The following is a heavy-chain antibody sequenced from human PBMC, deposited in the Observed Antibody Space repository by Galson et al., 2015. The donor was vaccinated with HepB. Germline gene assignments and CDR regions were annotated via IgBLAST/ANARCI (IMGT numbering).Heavy chain of an antibody. CDR2: VYYSDSGDT. CDR3: ARGGTMMQI. CDR1: GGSMNSYY. V-gene: IGHV4-59*01. D-gene: IGHD3-22*01. J-gene: IGHJ3*02. Sequence: SETLSLTCTVSGGSMNSYYWSWIRQTPGKGLKGLEWIGYVYYSDSGDTNYKPSLKSRVTISVDTSKNQFSLNLNSMTAADTAVYYCARGGTMMQIWGQGTMVTVSS.